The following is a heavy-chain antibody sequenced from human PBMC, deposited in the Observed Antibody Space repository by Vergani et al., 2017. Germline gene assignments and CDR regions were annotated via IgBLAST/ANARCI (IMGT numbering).Heavy chain of an antibody. D-gene: IGHD2-15*01. J-gene: IGHJ3*02. V-gene: IGHV4-4*03. CDR1: GDSFRSNKW. CDR3: AREPKSYCSGGSCFSVWGAFDI. CDR2: ISHSGST. Sequence: QVQLQESGPGLVKPPGTLSLTCAVSGDSFRSNKWWTWVRQSPGKTLEWIGEISHSGSTNYNPSLKGRVTLSLDTSKNQFSLRRSSGTAADTAVYYCAREPKSYCSGGSCFSVWGAFDIGGRGTTVTVSS.